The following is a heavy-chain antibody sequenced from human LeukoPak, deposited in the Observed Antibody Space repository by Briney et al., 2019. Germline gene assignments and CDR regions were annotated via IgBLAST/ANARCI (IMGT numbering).Heavy chain of an antibody. CDR3: AKDFSSLVLLTFDY. D-gene: IGHD2-21*02. J-gene: IGHJ4*02. CDR1: GFTFSSYA. Sequence: GGSLRLSCAASGFTFSSYAMSWARQAPGKGLEWVSAISGSGGSTYYADSVKGRFTISRDNSKNTLYLQMNSLRAEDTAVYYCAKDFSSLVLLTFDYWGQGTLVTVSS. CDR2: ISGSGGST. V-gene: IGHV3-23*01.